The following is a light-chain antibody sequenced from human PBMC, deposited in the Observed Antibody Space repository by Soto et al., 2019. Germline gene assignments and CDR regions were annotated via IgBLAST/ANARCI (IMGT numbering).Light chain of an antibody. CDR3: QSYASSLSAVV. CDR1: SSNIGAGYD. Sequence: QSVLTQPPSVSGAPGQRVTISCTGSSSNIGAGYDVYWYQQLPGTAPKLLIYGNSNRPSGVPDRFSGSKSGTSASLAITGLQAEDEADYYCQSYASSLSAVVFGGGTKVTVL. J-gene: IGLJ2*01. V-gene: IGLV1-40*01. CDR2: GNS.